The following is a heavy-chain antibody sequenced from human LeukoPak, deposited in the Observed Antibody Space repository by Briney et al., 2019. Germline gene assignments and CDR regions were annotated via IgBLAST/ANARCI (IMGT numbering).Heavy chain of an antibody. J-gene: IGHJ3*02. V-gene: IGHV4-39*01. CDR3: ASPVYDILTGYQNDAFDI. CDR2: IYYSGST. Sequence: PSETLSLTCTVSGGSISSSSYYWGWIRQPPWKGLEWIGSIYYSGSTYYNPSLKSRVTISVDTSKNQFSLKLSSVTAADTAVYYCASPVYDILTGYQNDAFDIWGQGTMVTVSS. D-gene: IGHD3-9*01. CDR1: GGSISSSSYY.